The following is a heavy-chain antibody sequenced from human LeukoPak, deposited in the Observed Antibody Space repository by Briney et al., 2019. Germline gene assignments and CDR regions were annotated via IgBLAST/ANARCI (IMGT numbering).Heavy chain of an antibody. V-gene: IGHV4-34*01. Sequence: KPSETLSLTCAVYGGSFSGYYWSWIRQPPGKGLEWIGEINHSGSTNYNPSLKSRVTISVDTSKNQFSLKLISVTAADTAIYFCARSPPAPKEFDYWGQGTLVTVSS. CDR2: INHSGST. J-gene: IGHJ4*02. D-gene: IGHD2-2*01. CDR1: GGSFSGYY. CDR3: ARSPPAPKEFDY.